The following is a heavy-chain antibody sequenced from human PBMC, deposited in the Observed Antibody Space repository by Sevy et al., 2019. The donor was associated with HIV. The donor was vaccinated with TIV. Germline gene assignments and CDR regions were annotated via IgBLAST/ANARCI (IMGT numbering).Heavy chain of an antibody. CDR3: AKGGGGHYDPDEIGYYFYYYNMDV. D-gene: IGHD3-22*01. CDR2: ISGSGTRT. CDR1: GFSFDSYG. V-gene: IGHV3-23*01. Sequence: GGSLRLSCAVSGFSFDSYGMTWVRQAPGKGLEWVSGISGSGTRTYYAHSVKGRFSISRDNSKNRLYLQMNRLRSEDTGIYYCAKGGGGHYDPDEIGYYFYYYNMDVWGKGTTVTVSS. J-gene: IGHJ6*03.